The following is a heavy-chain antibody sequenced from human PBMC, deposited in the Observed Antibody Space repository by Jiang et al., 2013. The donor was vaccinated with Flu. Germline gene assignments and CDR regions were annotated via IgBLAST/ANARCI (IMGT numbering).Heavy chain of an antibody. V-gene: IGHV4-59*08. Sequence: PGLVKPSETLSLTCTVSGGSISSYYWSWIRQPPGKGLEWIGYIYYSGSTNYNPSLKSRVTISVDTSKNQFSLKLSSVTAADTAVYYCARHPYSSGGCDYWGQGTLVTVSS. CDR3: ARHPYSSGGCDY. CDR2: IYYSGST. CDR1: GGSISSYY. J-gene: IGHJ4*02. D-gene: IGHD6-19*01.